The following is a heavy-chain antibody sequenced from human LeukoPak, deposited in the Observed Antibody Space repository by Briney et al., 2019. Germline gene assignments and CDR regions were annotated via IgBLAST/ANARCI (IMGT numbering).Heavy chain of an antibody. CDR2: ISGYNGNT. D-gene: IGHD3-3*01. J-gene: IGHJ4*02. CDR3: ARTHDFWSARNGDYFDP. V-gene: IGHV1-18*01. Sequence: ASVKVSCKASGYTFGHYYISWVRQAPGQGLEWMGWISGYNGNTNYPQKFQDRITMTVDKSTTTAYMEVKSLRSDDTAVFYCARTHDFWSARNGDYFDPWGQGALVTVSS. CDR1: GYTFGHYY.